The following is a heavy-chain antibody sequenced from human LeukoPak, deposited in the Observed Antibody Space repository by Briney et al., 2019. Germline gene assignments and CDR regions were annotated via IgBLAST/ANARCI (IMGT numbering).Heavy chain of an antibody. Sequence: SVKVSRKASGGTFSSYAISWVRQAPGQGLEWMGGIIPIFGTANYAQKFQGRVTITADESTSTAYMELSSLRSEDTAVYYCARAPNPYCSGGSCLPFPFNFDYWGQGTLVTVSS. CDR3: ARAPNPYCSGGSCLPFPFNFDY. V-gene: IGHV1-69*13. CDR1: GGTFSSYA. J-gene: IGHJ4*02. CDR2: IIPIFGTA. D-gene: IGHD2-15*01.